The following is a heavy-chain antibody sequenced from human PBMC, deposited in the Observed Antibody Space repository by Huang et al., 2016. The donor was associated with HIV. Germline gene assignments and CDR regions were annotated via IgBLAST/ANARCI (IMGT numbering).Heavy chain of an antibody. Sequence: EVQLLESGGGLVQPGGSLRLSCAASILTFSTSAMSWVRQAPGEGVEWVAGRSGRGSSTNYADSVKGRFTISRDNSRNTLYLKMKSLRVEDTAIYYCAKGSERSLTGPKYHYYFDYWGQGTLVTVPS. CDR2: RSGRGSST. V-gene: IGHV3-23*01. D-gene: IGHD3-3*01. J-gene: IGHJ4*02. CDR3: AKGSERSLTGPKYHYYFDY. CDR1: ILTFSTSA.